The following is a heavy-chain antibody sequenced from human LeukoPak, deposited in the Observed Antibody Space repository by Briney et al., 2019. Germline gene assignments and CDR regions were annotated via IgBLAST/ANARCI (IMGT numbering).Heavy chain of an antibody. CDR1: GFTVSSSY. J-gene: IGHJ1*01. Sequence: GGSLRLSCAASGFTVSSSYMSWVRQAPGKGLEWVSVIYSGGSTFYADSVKGQFTISRDNSKNTLYLQMSSLRAEDTAMYYCARDGGYSESRVQHWGQGTLVTVSS. D-gene: IGHD3-10*01. CDR2: IYSGGST. CDR3: ARDGGYSESRVQH. V-gene: IGHV3-53*01.